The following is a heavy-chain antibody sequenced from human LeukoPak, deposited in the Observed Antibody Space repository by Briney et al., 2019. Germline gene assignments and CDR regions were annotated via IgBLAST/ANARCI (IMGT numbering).Heavy chain of an antibody. D-gene: IGHD2-2*01. CDR2: ISSSSSYI. V-gene: IGHV3-21*01. Sequence: PGGSLRLSCAASGFTFSSYWMSWVRQAPGKGLEWVSSISSSSSYIYYADSVKGRFTISRDNAKNSLYLQMNSLRAEDTAVYYCAKVRCSTSCYFDYWGQGTLVTVSS. CDR3: AKVRCSTSCYFDY. CDR1: GFTFSSYW. J-gene: IGHJ4*02.